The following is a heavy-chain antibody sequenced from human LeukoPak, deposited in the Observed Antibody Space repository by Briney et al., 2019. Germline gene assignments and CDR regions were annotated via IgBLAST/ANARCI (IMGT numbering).Heavy chain of an antibody. D-gene: IGHD3-10*01. CDR1: GITASSYA. V-gene: IGHV3-23*01. J-gene: IGHJ4*02. CDR3: ARDQRGVIDY. Sequence: PGGSLRLSCAASGITASSYAMTWVRQAPGKGLEWVSSISGSGDRTMYADSVKGRFTISRDNSKNTLYLQMNSLRAEDTAVYYCARDQRGVIDYWGQGTLVTVSS. CDR2: ISGSGDRT.